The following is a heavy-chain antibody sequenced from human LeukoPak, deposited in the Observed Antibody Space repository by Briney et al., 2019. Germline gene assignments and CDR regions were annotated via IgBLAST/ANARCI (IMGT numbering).Heavy chain of an antibody. Sequence: PGRSLRLSCAASGFTFSSYGMHWVRQAPGKGLEWVAVIWYDGSNKYYADSVKGRFTISRDNSKNTLYLQMNSLRAEDTAVYYCARASICSSTSCYRPYYYYGMDVWGQGTTVTVSS. D-gene: IGHD2-2*01. CDR1: GFTFSSYG. J-gene: IGHJ6*02. V-gene: IGHV3-33*01. CDR2: IWYDGSNK. CDR3: ARASICSSTSCYRPYYYYGMDV.